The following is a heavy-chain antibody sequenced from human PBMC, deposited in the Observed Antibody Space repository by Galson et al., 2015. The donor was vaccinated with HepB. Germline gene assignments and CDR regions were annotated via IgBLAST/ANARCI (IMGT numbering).Heavy chain of an antibody. D-gene: IGHD3-3*02. CDR2: INSDGSST. CDR1: GFTFSSYW. CDR3: ARVGVLGDYFDY. V-gene: IGHV3-74*01. J-gene: IGHJ4*02. Sequence: SLRLSCAASGFTFSSYWMHWVRQAPGKGLVWVSRINSDGSSTTYADSVKGRFTISRDNAKNTLYLQMNSLRAEDTAVYYCARVGVLGDYFDYWGQGTLVTVPS.